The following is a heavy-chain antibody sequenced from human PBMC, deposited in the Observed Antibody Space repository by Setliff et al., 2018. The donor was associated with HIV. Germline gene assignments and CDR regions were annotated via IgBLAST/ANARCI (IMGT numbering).Heavy chain of an antibody. J-gene: IGHJ3*01. V-gene: IGHV4-61*09. Sequence: SETLSLTCTVSGGSISSGIYYWSWIRQPAGQGLEWIGHIYTSGSTNYSPSVKSRVTISVDTSKNQFSLRLSSVTAADTAVYYCARAGDYYDSGGYLTRGPAALDLWGQGTLVTVSS. CDR2: IYTSGST. CDR1: GGSISSGIYY. D-gene: IGHD3-22*01. CDR3: ARAGDYYDSGGYLTRGPAALDL.